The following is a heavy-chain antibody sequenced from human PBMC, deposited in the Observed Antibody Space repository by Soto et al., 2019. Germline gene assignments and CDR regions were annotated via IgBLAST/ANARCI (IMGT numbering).Heavy chain of an antibody. CDR2: VSHDGRNT. D-gene: IGHD6-19*01. CDR3: ARGGRQWLVTSDFNY. V-gene: IGHV3-30*03. CDR1: GFTFSDYA. J-gene: IGHJ4*02. Sequence: VQLVESGGGVVQPGRSLRLSCAASGFTFSDYAMHWVRQAPGKGLEWVAVVSHDGRNTHYADSVKGRFTISRDSSKNTVSLEMTSLRAEDTDVYYCARGGRQWLVTSDFNYWGQGALVTVSS.